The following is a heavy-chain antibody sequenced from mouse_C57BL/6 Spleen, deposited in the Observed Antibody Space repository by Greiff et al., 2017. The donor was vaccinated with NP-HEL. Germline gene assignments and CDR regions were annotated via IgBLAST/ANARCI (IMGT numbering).Heavy chain of an antibody. V-gene: IGHV2-6-1*01. J-gene: IGHJ2*01. CDR3: ARHDGYDDYFDY. CDR2: IWSDGST. Sequence: VKLQESGPGLVAPSQSLSITCTVSGFSLTSYGVHWVRQPPGKGLEWLVVIWSDGSTTYNSALRSRLSISKDNSKSQVFLKMNSLQTDDTAMYYCARHDGYDDYFDYWGQGTTLTVSS. CDR1: GFSLTSYG. D-gene: IGHD2-2*01.